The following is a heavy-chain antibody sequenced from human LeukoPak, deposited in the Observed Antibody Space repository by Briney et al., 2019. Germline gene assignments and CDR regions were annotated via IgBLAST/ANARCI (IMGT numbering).Heavy chain of an antibody. D-gene: IGHD3-16*01. CDR1: GNSITTYW. CDR3: ATYFAGAETFDI. V-gene: IGHV5-51*01. J-gene: IGHJ3*02. Sequence: GESLKISCKASGNSITTYWIGWVRQKPGKGLEWMGLIFPSDSDTKYSPSFQGQVTISADKSISTAYLQWSSLKASDTAMYYCATYFAGAETFDIWGQGTMVTVSS. CDR2: IFPSDSDT.